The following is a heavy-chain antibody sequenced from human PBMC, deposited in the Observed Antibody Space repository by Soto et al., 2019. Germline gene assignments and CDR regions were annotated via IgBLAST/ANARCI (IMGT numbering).Heavy chain of an antibody. CDR1: GGSISSRESY. Sequence: SETLSLTCSVSGGSISSRESYWGWIRQPPGKGLEWIGTIYFSGSTYYNPSLKSRVTMSVDTSKNSVYLQMAVADTAIYYCARDHSGYDSNGWYGRNYFDLWGLGTLVTVS. J-gene: IGHJ4*02. CDR2: IYFSGST. CDR3: ARDHSGYDSNGWYGRNYFDL. D-gene: IGHD5-12*01. V-gene: IGHV4-39*02.